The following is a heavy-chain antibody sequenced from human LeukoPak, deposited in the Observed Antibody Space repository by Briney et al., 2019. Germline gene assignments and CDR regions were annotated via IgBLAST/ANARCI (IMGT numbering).Heavy chain of an antibody. D-gene: IGHD6-19*01. CDR3: ARGQSYSSGWYEFDY. CDR1: GGTFSSYA. Sequence: VASVKVSCKASGGTFSSYAISWVRQAPGQGLEWMGGIIPIFGIANYAQKFQGRVTITADESTSTAYMELSSLRSEDTAVYYCARGQSYSSGWYEFDYWGQGTLVTVSS. J-gene: IGHJ4*02. CDR2: IIPIFGIA. V-gene: IGHV1-69*13.